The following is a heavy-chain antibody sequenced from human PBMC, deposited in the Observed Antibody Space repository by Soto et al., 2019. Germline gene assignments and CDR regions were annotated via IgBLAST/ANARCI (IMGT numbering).Heavy chain of an antibody. CDR2: TRNKANSYTT. CDR1: GFTFSDHY. J-gene: IGHJ4*02. CDR3: ARDPKGKGGFDY. Sequence: LRLSCAASGFTFSDHYMDWVRQAPGKGLEWVGRTRNKANSYTTEYAASVKGRFTISRDDSKNSLYLQMNSLKTEDTAVYYCARDPKGKGGFDYWGQGTLVTVSS. V-gene: IGHV3-72*01.